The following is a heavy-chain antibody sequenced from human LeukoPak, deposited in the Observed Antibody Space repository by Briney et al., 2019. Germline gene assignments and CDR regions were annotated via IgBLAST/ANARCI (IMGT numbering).Heavy chain of an antibody. CDR1: GFTFSSNW. D-gene: IGHD1-26*01. V-gene: IGHV3-7*01. CDR3: ARAWELLLYFDY. J-gene: IGHJ4*02. Sequence: QAGGSLRLSCAVSGFTFSSNWMSWVRQAPGKGLEWVANIKQDGSEKYYVDSMKGRFTISRDNAKNSLYLQMNSLRAEDTAVYYCARAWELLLYFDYWGQGTLVTVSS. CDR2: IKQDGSEK.